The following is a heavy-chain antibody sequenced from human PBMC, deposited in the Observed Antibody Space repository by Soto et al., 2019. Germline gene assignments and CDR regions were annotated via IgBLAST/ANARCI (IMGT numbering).Heavy chain of an antibody. J-gene: IGHJ4*02. V-gene: IGHV3-30*18. D-gene: IGHD3-22*01. CDR2: IPYDGSNK. Sequence: QAGGSLRLSCAASGFTFSSYGMHWVRQAPGKGLEWVAVIPYDGSNKYYADSVKGRFTISRDNSKNTLYLQMNSLRAEDTAVYYCAKDPYLYYYDSSGYYLDYWGQGTLVTVSS. CDR1: GFTFSSYG. CDR3: AKDPYLYYYDSSGYYLDY.